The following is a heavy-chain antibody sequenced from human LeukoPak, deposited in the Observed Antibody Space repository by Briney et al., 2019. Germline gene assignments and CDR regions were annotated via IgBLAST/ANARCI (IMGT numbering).Heavy chain of an antibody. CDR2: IYYSGST. CDR1: GGSINSSSYY. CDR3: ASLGSSWYYFDY. Sequence: SETLSLTCTVSGGSINSSSYYWGWIRQPPGKGLEWIGSIYYSGSTYYNPSLKSRVTISVDTSKNQFSLKLSSVTAADTAVYYCASLGSSWYYFDYWGQGTLVTVSS. J-gene: IGHJ4*02. D-gene: IGHD6-13*01. V-gene: IGHV4-39*01.